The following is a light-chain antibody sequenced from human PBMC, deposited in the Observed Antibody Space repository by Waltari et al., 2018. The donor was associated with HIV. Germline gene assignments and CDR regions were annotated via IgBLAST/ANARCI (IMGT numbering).Light chain of an antibody. V-gene: IGLV2-11*01. J-gene: IGLJ1*01. Sequence: QSALTQPRSVSGSPGQSVTISCTGTSSDVGGYNYVSWYQQLPGKAPKLMIYDLTERPSGVPDRFSGSKSGNTASLTISGLQAEDEADYYCQSYDSTLTGSVFGTGTKVTVL. CDR1: SSDVGGYNY. CDR3: QSYDSTLTGSV. CDR2: DLT.